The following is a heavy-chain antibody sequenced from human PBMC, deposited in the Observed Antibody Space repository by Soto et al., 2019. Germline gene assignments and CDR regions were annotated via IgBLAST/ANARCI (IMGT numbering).Heavy chain of an antibody. D-gene: IGHD6-13*01. CDR1: GFTFSSYS. CDR3: ARSPLGYIGMDV. J-gene: IGHJ6*02. V-gene: IGHV3-48*01. Sequence: GGSLRLSCAASGFTFSSYSMNWVRQAPGKGLEWVSYISSSSSTIYYADSVKGRFTISRDKAKNSLYLQMNSLRAEDTAVYYCARSPLGYIGMDVWGQGTTVTVSS. CDR2: ISSSSSTI.